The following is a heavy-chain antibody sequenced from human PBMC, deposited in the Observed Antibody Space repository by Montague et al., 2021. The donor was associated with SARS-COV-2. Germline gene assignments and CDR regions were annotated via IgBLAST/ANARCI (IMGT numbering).Heavy chain of an antibody. CDR1: GGSFSGYY. CDR2: INHSGST. Sequence: SETLSLTCAVYGGSFSGYYWSWIRQPPGKGLEWIGEINHSGSTNYNPSLKSRVTISVDTSKNQFSLKLSSVTAADTAVYYCARGSWHIVMVTAIRDGYYGMDVWGQGTTVTVSS. J-gene: IGHJ6*02. D-gene: IGHD2-21*02. CDR3: ARGSWHIVMVTAIRDGYYGMDV. V-gene: IGHV4-34*01.